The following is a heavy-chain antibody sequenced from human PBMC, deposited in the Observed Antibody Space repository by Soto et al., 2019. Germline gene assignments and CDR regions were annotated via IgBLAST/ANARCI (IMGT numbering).Heavy chain of an antibody. D-gene: IGHD1-26*01. J-gene: IGHJ4*02. CDR2: ISGSGGST. V-gene: IGHV3-23*01. Sequence: EVQLLESGGGLVQPGGSLRLSCAASGFTFSSYAMSWVRQAPGKGLEWVSAISGSGGSTYYADSVKGRFTISRDNSKNTLYLQMNSLRAEDTAVYYCAKYISRVGAPRYYFDYWGQGTLVTVSS. CDR1: GFTFSSYA. CDR3: AKYISRVGAPRYYFDY.